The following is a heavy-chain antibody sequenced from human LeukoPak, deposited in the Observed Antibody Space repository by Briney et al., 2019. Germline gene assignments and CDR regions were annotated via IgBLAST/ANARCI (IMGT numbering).Heavy chain of an antibody. J-gene: IGHJ6*02. CDR3: ARGFYDYVWGSPRAFHYYYGMDV. Sequence: PSETLSLTCAVYGGSFSSYYWSWIRQPPGKGLEWIGEINHSGSTNYNPSLKSRVAISVDTSKNQFSRKLSSVTAADTAVYYCARGFYDYVWGSPRAFHYYYGMDVWGQGTTVTVSS. V-gene: IGHV4-34*01. D-gene: IGHD3-16*01. CDR1: GGSFSSYY. CDR2: INHSGST.